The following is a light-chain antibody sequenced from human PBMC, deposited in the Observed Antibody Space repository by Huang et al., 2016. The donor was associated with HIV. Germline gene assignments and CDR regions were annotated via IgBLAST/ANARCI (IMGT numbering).Light chain of an antibody. CDR3: QHRGNWPPIT. CDR1: QSVGSF. CDR2: DSS. V-gene: IGKV3-11*01. Sequence: EIVLTQSPATLSLSPGERATLSCRASQSVGSFLAWHQQKPGQAPRLLIYDSSNRATGIPARFSGSGSGTDFTLTISSLEPEDFAVYFCQHRGNWPPITFGQGTRLEIK. J-gene: IGKJ5*01.